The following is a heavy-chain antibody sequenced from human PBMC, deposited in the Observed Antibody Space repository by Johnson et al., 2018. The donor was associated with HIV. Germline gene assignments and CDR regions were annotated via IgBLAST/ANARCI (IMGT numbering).Heavy chain of an antibody. V-gene: IGHV3-30*03. CDR2: ISYDGTDT. CDR1: GFTFNRYG. Sequence: QVQLVESGGGVVQPGRSLRVSCAASGFTFNRYGMHWVRQAPGKGLEWVALISYDGTDTYYADSVKGRFSISRDNSKNTLYLQMNSLRAEDTAVLYCARDRAEYSTWLDAFDIWGQGTMVTVSS. J-gene: IGHJ3*02. D-gene: IGHD6-6*01. CDR3: ARDRAEYSTWLDAFDI.